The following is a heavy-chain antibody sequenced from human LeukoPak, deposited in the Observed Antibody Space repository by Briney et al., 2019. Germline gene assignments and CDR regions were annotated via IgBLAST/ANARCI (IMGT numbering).Heavy chain of an antibody. CDR3: AREVRGVYYYYMDV. V-gene: IGHV3-48*04. D-gene: IGHD3-10*01. CDR1: GFTFSSYS. Sequence: SGGSLRLSCAASGFTFSSYSMNWVRQAPGKGPEWVSYISSSSATIYYADSVKGRFTISRDNAKNSLYLQMNSLRAEDTAVYYCAREVRGVYYYYMDVWGKGTTVTVSS. J-gene: IGHJ6*03. CDR2: ISSSSATI.